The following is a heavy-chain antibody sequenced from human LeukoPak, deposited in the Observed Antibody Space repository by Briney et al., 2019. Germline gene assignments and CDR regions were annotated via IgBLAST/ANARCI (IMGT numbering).Heavy chain of an antibody. J-gene: IGHJ3*02. D-gene: IGHD3-22*01. CDR1: GFTFSSYS. Sequence: GGSLRHSCAASGFTFSSYSMNWVRQAPGKGLEWVSSISSSSSYIYYADSVKGRFTISRDNAKNSLNLQMDSLRAEDTAVYYCAREHYYDSSGYIPAGDVFDIWGQGTKVTVSS. V-gene: IGHV3-21*01. CDR3: AREHYYDSSGYIPAGDVFDI. CDR2: ISSSSSYI.